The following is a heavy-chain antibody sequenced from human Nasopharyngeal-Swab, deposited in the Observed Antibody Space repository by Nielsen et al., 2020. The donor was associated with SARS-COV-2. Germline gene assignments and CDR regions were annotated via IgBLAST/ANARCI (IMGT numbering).Heavy chain of an antibody. V-gene: IGHV1-8*01. CDR3: ARGEYDSSGYTYYYGMDV. J-gene: IGHJ6*02. D-gene: IGHD3-22*01. CDR1: GYTFTSSD. CDR2: MNPNSGNA. Sequence: ASVKVSCKASGYTFTSSDINWVRQATGQRLEWMGWMNPNSGNAGYAQKFQGRVTMTRDTSTSTVYMELSSLRSEDTAVYYCARGEYDSSGYTYYYGMDVWGQGTTVTVSS.